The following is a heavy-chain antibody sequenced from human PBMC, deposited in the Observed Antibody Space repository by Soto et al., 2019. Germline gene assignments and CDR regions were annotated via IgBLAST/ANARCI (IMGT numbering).Heavy chain of an antibody. CDR2: ISSSGATI. J-gene: IGHJ5*02. CDR1: GFTFSDYY. V-gene: IGHV3-11*01. D-gene: IGHD3-10*01. CDR3: VRVGYAYGNDP. Sequence: QVQLVESGGGLVKSGGSLRLSCAASGFTFSDYYMSWIRQAPGKGLEWISYISSSGATIYYADSVKGRFTTSRDNANNSLFLEMNSLRAEDTAVYYCVRVGYAYGNDPWGQGTLVAVSP.